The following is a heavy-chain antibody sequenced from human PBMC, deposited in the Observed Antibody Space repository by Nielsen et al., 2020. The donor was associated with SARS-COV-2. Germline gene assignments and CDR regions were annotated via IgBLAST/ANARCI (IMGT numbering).Heavy chain of an antibody. CDR1: GFTFSAYG. J-gene: IGHJ4*02. CDR2: ISYDGRDK. CDR3: AKVSGYDPDY. V-gene: IGHV3-30*18. Sequence: GESLKISCAVSGFTFSAYGMHWVRQAPGKGLECVAGISYDGRDKYYGDSVKGRFTISRDNSKDTLSLQMNSLRAEDTALYYCAKVSGYDPDYWGQGTLVTVSS. D-gene: IGHD5-12*01.